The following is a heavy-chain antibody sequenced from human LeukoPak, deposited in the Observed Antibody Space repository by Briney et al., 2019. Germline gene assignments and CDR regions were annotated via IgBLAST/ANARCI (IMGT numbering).Heavy chain of an antibody. CDR2: MNPNSGNT. D-gene: IGHD3-22*01. Sequence: ASVKVSCKASGYTFTSYDINWVRQATGQGLEWMGWMNPNSGNTGYAQKFQGRVTITRNTSISTAYMELSSLRSEDTAVYYCARGKWVTMIVVVQYYFDYWGQGTLVTVSS. J-gene: IGHJ4*02. V-gene: IGHV1-8*03. CDR1: GYTFTSYD. CDR3: ARGKWVTMIVVVQYYFDY.